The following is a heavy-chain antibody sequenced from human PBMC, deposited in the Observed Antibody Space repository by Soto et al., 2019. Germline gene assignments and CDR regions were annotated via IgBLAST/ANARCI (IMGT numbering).Heavy chain of an antibody. V-gene: IGHV4-4*07. CDR2: FFTSGGT. D-gene: IGHD6-6*01. J-gene: IGHJ4*02. Sequence: SETLSLTCTVSGGSISNYFWSWIRQPAGKGLEWIGRFFTSGGTKYNPSLKSRVTMSVDMSKNQLSLSLVSVTAADTAVYYCARRDSVSSGRGFDYCGQGILVTVSS. CDR3: ARRDSVSSGRGFDY. CDR1: GGSISNYF.